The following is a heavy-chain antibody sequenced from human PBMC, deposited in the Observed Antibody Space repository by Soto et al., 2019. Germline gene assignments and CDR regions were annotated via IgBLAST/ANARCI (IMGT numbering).Heavy chain of an antibody. CDR1: GFTFSSYG. CDR3: AKALSNRDYYGMDV. CDR2: ISYDGSNK. J-gene: IGHJ6*02. D-gene: IGHD3-16*01. V-gene: IGHV3-30*18. Sequence: PGGSLRLSCAASGFTFSSYGMHWVRKAPGKGLEWVAVISYDGSNKYYADSVKGRFTISRDNSKNTLYLQMDSLRAEDTAVYYCAKALSNRDYYGMDVWGQGTTVTVSS.